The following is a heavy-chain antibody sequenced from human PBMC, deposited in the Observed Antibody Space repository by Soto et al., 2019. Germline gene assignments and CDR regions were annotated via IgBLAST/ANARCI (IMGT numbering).Heavy chain of an antibody. J-gene: IGHJ6*02. Sequence: ASVKVSCKASGYTFTSYYMHWVRQAPGQGLEWMGIINPSGGSTSYAQKFQGRVTMTRDTSTSTVYMELSSLRSDDTAVYYCAIPTYYDFSSGYPTTPYYYYGMDVWGQGTTVTV. CDR2: INPSGGST. D-gene: IGHD3-3*01. CDR1: GYTFTSYY. V-gene: IGHV1-46*01. CDR3: AIPTYYDFSSGYPTTPYYYYGMDV.